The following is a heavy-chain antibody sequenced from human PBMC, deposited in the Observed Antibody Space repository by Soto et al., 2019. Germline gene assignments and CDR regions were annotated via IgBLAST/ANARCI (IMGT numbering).Heavy chain of an antibody. CDR3: ARDRNFDILTGYYYYYIDV. J-gene: IGHJ6*03. CDR2: ICYSGST. D-gene: IGHD3-9*01. V-gene: IGHV4-59*12. Sequence: SETLSLTYTVSGGSIRSYCWTWIRQPPGEGLEWIGCICYSGSTYYNPSLKSRVTISVDTSKNQFSLKLSSVTAADTAVYYCARDRNFDILTGYYYYYIDVWGKGTTVTVSS. CDR1: GGSIRSYC.